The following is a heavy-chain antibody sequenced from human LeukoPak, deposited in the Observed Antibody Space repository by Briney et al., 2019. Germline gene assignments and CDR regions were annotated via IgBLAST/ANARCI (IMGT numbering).Heavy chain of an antibody. D-gene: IGHD5-18*01. Sequence: ASVKVSCKASGGTFSSYVISWVRQAPGQGLEGMGWISAYNCNTNYAQKLQGRVTMPTNTSTSTAYMELRSLRSDDPAVYYCARDTAMAYYYYYMDVWGKGTTVTVSS. J-gene: IGHJ6*03. CDR2: ISAYNCNT. CDR1: GGTFSSYV. V-gene: IGHV1-18*01. CDR3: ARDTAMAYYYYYMDV.